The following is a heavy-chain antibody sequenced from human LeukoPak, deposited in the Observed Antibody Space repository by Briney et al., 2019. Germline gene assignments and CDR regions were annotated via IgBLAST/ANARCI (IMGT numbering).Heavy chain of an antibody. CDR3: AKEGVAATVSDYNWFDP. CDR1: GFTFSSYA. V-gene: IGHV3-23*01. CDR2: ISGSGGST. J-gene: IGHJ5*02. D-gene: IGHD2-15*01. Sequence: GGSLRLSCAASGFTFSSYAMSWVRQAPGKGLEWVSAISGSGGSTYYADSVKGRFTISRDNSKNTLYLQMNSLRAEDTAVYYSAKEGVAATVSDYNWFDPWGQGTLVTVSS.